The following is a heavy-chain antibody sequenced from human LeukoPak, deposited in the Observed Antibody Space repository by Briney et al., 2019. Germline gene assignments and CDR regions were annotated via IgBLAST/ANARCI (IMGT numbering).Heavy chain of an antibody. D-gene: IGHD4-17*01. Sequence: SQTLSLTCTVSGGSISSSSYYWGWLRQPPGKGLEWIGSIYYSGSTNYNPSLTSRVTISVDTSTNQFSLQLSSVTAADTAVYYCARGGSYPLNDYGDSIDYWGRGTLVTVSS. CDR1: GGSISSSSYY. J-gene: IGHJ4*02. CDR3: ARGGSYPLNDYGDSIDY. V-gene: IGHV4-39*07. CDR2: IYYSGST.